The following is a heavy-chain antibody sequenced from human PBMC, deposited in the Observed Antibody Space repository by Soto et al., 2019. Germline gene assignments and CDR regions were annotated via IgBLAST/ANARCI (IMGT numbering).Heavy chain of an antibody. V-gene: IGHV3-9*01. Sequence: GGSLRLSCAASGFTFDDYAMHWVRQAPGKGLEWVSGISWNSGSIGYADSVKGRFTISRDNAKNSLYLQMNILRAEDTALYYCAKDGSEYSSSSREYYFDYWGQGTLVTVSS. J-gene: IGHJ4*02. CDR3: AKDGSEYSSSSREYYFDY. CDR2: ISWNSGSI. D-gene: IGHD6-6*01. CDR1: GFTFDDYA.